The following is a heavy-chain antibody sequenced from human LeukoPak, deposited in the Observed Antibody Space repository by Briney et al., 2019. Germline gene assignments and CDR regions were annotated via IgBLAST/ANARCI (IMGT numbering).Heavy chain of an antibody. CDR1: GGSISSYY. J-gene: IGHJ4*02. CDR3: ARGGIVGATPGY. CDR2: IYYSGST. V-gene: IGHV4-59*01. D-gene: IGHD1-26*01. Sequence: SETLSLTCTVSGGSISSYYWSWIRQPPGKGLEWIGYIYYSGSTNYNPSLKSRATISVDTSKNQFSLKLSSVTAADTAVYYCARGGIVGATPGYWGQGTLVTVSS.